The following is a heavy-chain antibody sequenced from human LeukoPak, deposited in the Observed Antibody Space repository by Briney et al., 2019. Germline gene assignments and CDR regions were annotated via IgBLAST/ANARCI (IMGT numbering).Heavy chain of an antibody. V-gene: IGHV4-59*01. CDR2: IYYSGST. J-gene: IGHJ6*03. D-gene: IGHD4-23*01. CDR3: ARDRSSGNYYYHYYMDV. Sequence: TSETLSLTCTVSGGSISSYYWSWIRQPPGKGLEWIGYIYYSGSTNYDPSLKSRVTISVDTSKNQFSLKLSSVTAADTAVYYCARDRSSGNYYYHYYMDVWGKGTTVTVSS. CDR1: GGSISSYY.